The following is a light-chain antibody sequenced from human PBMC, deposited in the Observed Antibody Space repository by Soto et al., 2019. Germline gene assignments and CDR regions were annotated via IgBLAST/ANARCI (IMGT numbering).Light chain of an antibody. CDR3: QQYNNWPRT. CDR2: GAS. J-gene: IGKJ1*01. V-gene: IGKV3-15*01. CDR1: QKISSN. Sequence: EIVMTQSPATLSVSPGERATLSCRASQKISSNLAWYQQTPGQAPRLLIYGASTRATGIPARFSGSGSGTEFTHTISSLQSEDFAVYYCQQYNNWPRTFGQGTKVDIK.